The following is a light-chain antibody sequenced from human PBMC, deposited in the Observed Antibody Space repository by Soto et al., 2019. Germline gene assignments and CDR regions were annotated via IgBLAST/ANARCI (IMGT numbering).Light chain of an antibody. V-gene: IGKV3-11*01. CDR2: DAF. Sequence: EIVLTQSPATLSLSPGERANLSCRASQSVSSYLAWYQQKPGQAPRLLIYDAFNWATGVPARFRGSGSGTDFTLTISGLEPEDFAVYCCQQRDKFPCTFGQGTRLEMK. CDR3: QQRDKFPCT. J-gene: IGKJ5*01. CDR1: QSVSSY.